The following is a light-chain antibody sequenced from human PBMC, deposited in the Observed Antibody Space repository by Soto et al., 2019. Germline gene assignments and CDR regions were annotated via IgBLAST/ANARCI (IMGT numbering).Light chain of an antibody. CDR2: RYN. CDR3: AAWDVSLKAYL. Sequence: QSVLTQPPSASGTPGQRVSISCVGSYSNIGSQTVHWYQQLPGTAPKLLIDRYNERPSGVPDRFSGSKSGTSASLVISGLQSEDEADYYCAAWDVSLKAYLFGTGTKVTVL. J-gene: IGLJ1*01. V-gene: IGLV1-44*01. CDR1: YSNIGSQT.